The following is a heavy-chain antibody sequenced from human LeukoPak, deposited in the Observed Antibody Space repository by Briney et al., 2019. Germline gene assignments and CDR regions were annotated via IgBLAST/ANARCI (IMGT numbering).Heavy chain of an antibody. D-gene: IGHD2-2*01. CDR3: AKGGYCSSTSCSLPMDV. J-gene: IGHJ6*03. V-gene: IGHV3-23*01. Sequence: GGSLRLSCAASGFTFSLYGMHWVRQAPGRGLEWVSAISGSGGSTYYADSVKGRFTISRDNSKNTLYLQMNSLRAEDTAVYYCAKGGYCSSTSCSLPMDVWGKGTTATVSS. CDR2: ISGSGGST. CDR1: GFTFSLYG.